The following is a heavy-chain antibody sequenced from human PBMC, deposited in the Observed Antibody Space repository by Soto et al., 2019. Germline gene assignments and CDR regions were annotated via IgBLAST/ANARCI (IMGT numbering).Heavy chain of an antibody. Sequence: SETLSLTCAVSGGSIRNGDYYWGWIRQPPGKGLEWIGYVYYSGTTYSHPSLNSRVSISVDTSENQFSLRLTSVTAADTAVYYCVTVNLVGAAYYFDYWGPGTLVTVSS. D-gene: IGHD1-26*01. CDR2: VYYSGTT. V-gene: IGHV4-30-4*01. CDR1: GGSIRNGDYY. J-gene: IGHJ4*02. CDR3: VTVNLVGAAYYFDY.